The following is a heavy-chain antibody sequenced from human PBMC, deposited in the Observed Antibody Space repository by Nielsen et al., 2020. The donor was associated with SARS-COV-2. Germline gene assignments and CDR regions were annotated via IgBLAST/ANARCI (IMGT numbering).Heavy chain of an antibody. Sequence: GESLKISCAASGFTFSSYAMHWVRQAPGKGLEWVAVISYDGSNKYYADSVKGRFTISRDNSKNTLYLQMNSLSAEDTAIYYCVKVYGSGTYYNYFDYWGQGTLVTVSS. D-gene: IGHD3-10*01. V-gene: IGHV3-30*04. CDR2: ISYDGSNK. CDR3: VKVYGSGTYYNYFDY. J-gene: IGHJ4*02. CDR1: GFTFSSYA.